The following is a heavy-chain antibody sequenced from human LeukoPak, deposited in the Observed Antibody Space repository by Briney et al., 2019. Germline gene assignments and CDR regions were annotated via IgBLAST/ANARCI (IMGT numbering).Heavy chain of an antibody. J-gene: IGHJ4*02. Sequence: GGSLRLSCSASGLTFSIYAMHWVRQAPGKGPEYVSAISSDGGNTYYADSVKGRFTISRDNSKNTLYLQMSSLRAEDTAVYYCVNSLRIAVDPFDYWGQGTLVTVSS. CDR1: GLTFSIYA. D-gene: IGHD6-19*01. CDR3: VNSLRIAVDPFDY. CDR2: ISSDGGNT. V-gene: IGHV3-64D*06.